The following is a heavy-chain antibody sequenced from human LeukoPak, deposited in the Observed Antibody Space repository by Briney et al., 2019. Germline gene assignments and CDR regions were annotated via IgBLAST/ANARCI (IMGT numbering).Heavy chain of an antibody. D-gene: IGHD2/OR15-2a*01. Sequence: PSGTLSLTCNVSGGSISGDYWSWIRQPPGKGLEWVGYIHYTGSTRYRASLKSRVTMSVDTSKNQFALKLTSVTAADAAVYYCARSTVALATLWFDPWGQGTLVTVSS. V-gene: IGHV4-59*08. CDR1: GGSISGDY. CDR2: IHYTGST. CDR3: ARSTVALATLWFDP. J-gene: IGHJ5*02.